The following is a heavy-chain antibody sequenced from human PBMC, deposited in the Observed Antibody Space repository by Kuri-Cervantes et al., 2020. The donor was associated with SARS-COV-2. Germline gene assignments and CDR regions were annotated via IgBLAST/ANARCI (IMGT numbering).Heavy chain of an antibody. V-gene: IGHV4-4*07. CDR2: IYTSGST. J-gene: IGHJ6*02. CDR3: ARSPRLGYCSGGSCDWGSYYGMDD. Sequence: GSLRLSCTVSGGSISSYYWSWIRQPAGKGLEWIGRIYTSGSTNYNPSLKSRVTMSVDTSKNQFSLKLSSVTAADTAVYYCARSPRLGYCSGGSCDWGSYYGMDDWGQGTTVTVSS. CDR1: GGSISSYY. D-gene: IGHD2-15*01.